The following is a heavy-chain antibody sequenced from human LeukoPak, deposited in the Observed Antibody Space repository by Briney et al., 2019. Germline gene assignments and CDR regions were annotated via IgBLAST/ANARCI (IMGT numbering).Heavy chain of an antibody. CDR3: ARDKVCAGYDILTSYHDAFDI. CDR2: IYYSGST. CDR1: GGSISSGGYY. D-gene: IGHD3-9*01. Sequence: SETLSLTCTVSGGSISSGGYYWSWLRQHPGKGLEWIGYIYYSGSTYYNPSLKSRVTISVDTSKNQFSLKLSSVTAADTSVYYCARDKVCAGYDILTSYHDAFDIWGQGTMVTVSS. J-gene: IGHJ3*02. V-gene: IGHV4-31*03.